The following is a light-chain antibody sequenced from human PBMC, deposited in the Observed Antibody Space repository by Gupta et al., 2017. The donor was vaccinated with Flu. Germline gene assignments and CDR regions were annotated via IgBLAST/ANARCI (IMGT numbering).Light chain of an antibody. V-gene: IGKV3-20*01. CDR1: QSVSSSY. CDR3: QQKGSSPQT. Sequence: IVLTQSPGNLSLSPGERATLSCRASQSVSSSYLAWYQQKPGQAPRLLIYGASSRATGIPDRFSGSGSGTDFTLTISRQEPEDFAVYYCQQKGSSPQTFGQGTKVEIK. CDR2: GAS. J-gene: IGKJ1*01.